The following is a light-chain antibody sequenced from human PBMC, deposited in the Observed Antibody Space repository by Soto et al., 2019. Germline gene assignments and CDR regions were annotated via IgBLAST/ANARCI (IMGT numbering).Light chain of an antibody. J-gene: IGKJ1*01. CDR1: QSVSSSY. CDR2: GAS. CDR3: QQYRRFPWT. Sequence: EMVLTQSPGTRSLSPGERATLSCRASQSVSSSYLAWYQQKPGQAPRPLIYGASSRAIGIPDRFSGSGSGTDFTLNISRLAHEDFAVYYCQQYRRFPWTFGQGNKVDIK. V-gene: IGKV3-20*01.